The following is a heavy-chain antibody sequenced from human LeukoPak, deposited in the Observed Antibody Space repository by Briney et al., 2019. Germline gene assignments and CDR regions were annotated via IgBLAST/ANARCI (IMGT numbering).Heavy chain of an antibody. D-gene: IGHD1-26*01. CDR2: INHSGNT. CDR1: GGSFSGYY. V-gene: IGHV4-34*01. Sequence: SETLSLTCAVYGGSFSGYYWSWIRQPPGKGLEWIGEINHSGNTNSNPSLKSRVTISVDTSKNQFSLKLSSVTAADTAVYYCARHGLGSYYYFDSWGQGTLVTVSS. J-gene: IGHJ4*02. CDR3: ARHGLGSYYYFDS.